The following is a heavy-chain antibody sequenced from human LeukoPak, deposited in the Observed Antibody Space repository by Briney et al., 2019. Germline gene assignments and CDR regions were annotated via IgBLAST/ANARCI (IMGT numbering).Heavy chain of an antibody. V-gene: IGHV3-48*04. J-gene: IGHJ3*02. CDR2: ISSSSSTI. Sequence: PGGSLRLSCAASGFTFSSYSMNWVRQAPGKGLGWVSYISSSSSTIYYADSVKGRFTISRDNAKNSLYLQMNSLRAEDTAVYYCTSHTGTGDAFRPFHIWGQGTMVTVSS. CDR3: TSHTGTGDAFRPFHI. D-gene: IGHD2-21*02. CDR1: GFTFSSYS.